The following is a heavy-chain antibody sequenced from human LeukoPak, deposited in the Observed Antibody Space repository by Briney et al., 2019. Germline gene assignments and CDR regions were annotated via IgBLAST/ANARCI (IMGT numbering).Heavy chain of an antibody. J-gene: IGHJ4*02. CDR1: GGSISSSSYY. D-gene: IGHD4-11*01. V-gene: IGHV4-39*07. CDR3: ARVQYSNYPNY. Sequence: SETLSLTCTVSGGSISSSSYYWGWIRQPPGKGLEWIGSIYYSGSTYYNPSLKSRVTISVDTSKNQFSLKLSSVAAADTAVYYCARVQYSNYPNYWGQGTLVTVSS. CDR2: IYYSGST.